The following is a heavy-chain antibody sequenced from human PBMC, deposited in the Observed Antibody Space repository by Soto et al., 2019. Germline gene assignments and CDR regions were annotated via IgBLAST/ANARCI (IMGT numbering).Heavy chain of an antibody. CDR2: IYHSGRT. J-gene: IGHJ4*02. CDR3: ARAGGLGAVAVDY. Sequence: QLQLQESGSGLVKPSQTLSLTCAVSGGSISSGGYSWSWIRQPPGKGLEWIGYIYHSGRTYYNPSLKSRVTISVDRSKNQFSLKLSSVPAADTAVYYCARAGGLGAVAVDYWCQGTLVTVSS. V-gene: IGHV4-30-2*01. D-gene: IGHD6-19*01. CDR1: GGSISSGGYS.